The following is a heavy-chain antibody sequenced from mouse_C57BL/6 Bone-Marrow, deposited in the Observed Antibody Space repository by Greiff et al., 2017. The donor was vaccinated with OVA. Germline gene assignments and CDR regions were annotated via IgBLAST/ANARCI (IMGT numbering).Heavy chain of an antibody. CDR2: LYPGSGST. CDR3: AIVSTTVVATPAWFAY. J-gene: IGHJ3*01. Sequence: QVQLQQPGAELVKPGASVKMSCKASGYTFTSYWITWVQQRPGPGLAWIGDLYPGSGSTNYTEKFKSKATLTVDTSSSTAYMQLSSLTSEDSAVYYCAIVSTTVVATPAWFAYGGQGTLVTVSA. CDR1: GYTFTSYW. V-gene: IGHV1-55*01. D-gene: IGHD1-1*01.